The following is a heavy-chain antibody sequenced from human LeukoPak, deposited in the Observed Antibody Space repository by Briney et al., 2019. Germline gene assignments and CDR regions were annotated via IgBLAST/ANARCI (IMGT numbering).Heavy chain of an antibody. V-gene: IGHV4-30-2*01. J-gene: IGHJ4*02. D-gene: IGHD3-10*01. Sequence: SETLSLTCAVSGGSISSGGYSWSWIRQAPGKGLEWTGYIYHSGSTYYNPSLKSRVTISVDSPKNHFSLKVTSVTAADTAMYYCARGAITMVRGYFDYWGQGTLVTVSS. CDR3: ARGAITMVRGYFDY. CDR2: IYHSGST. CDR1: GGSISSGGYS.